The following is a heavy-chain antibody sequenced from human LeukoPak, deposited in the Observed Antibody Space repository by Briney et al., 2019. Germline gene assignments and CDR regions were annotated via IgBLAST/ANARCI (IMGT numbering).Heavy chain of an antibody. CDR2: IIPILGTP. Sequence: GASVKVSCKTSGGSFGTSAINWVRQAPGQGLEWMGRIIPILGTPTYVLDFEGRVTINADQSTATAYLEMNNLTSADTAVYFCAARPRGGIIGPFHYWAQGTLITVSS. D-gene: IGHD3-16*02. CDR1: GGSFGTSA. V-gene: IGHV1-69*11. CDR3: AARPRGGIIGPFHY. J-gene: IGHJ4*02.